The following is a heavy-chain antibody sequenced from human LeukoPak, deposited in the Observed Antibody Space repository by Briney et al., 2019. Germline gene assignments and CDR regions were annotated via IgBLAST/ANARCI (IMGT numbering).Heavy chain of an antibody. CDR3: AREISYYYYYMDV. Sequence: SETLSLTCTVSGGSISSGSYYWSWIRQPAGKGLEWIGRIYTSGSTNYNPSHKSRVTISVDTTKNQFSLKLSSVTAADTAVYYCAREISYYYYYMDVWGKGTTVTVSS. V-gene: IGHV4-61*02. CDR2: IYTSGST. J-gene: IGHJ6*03. CDR1: GGSISSGSYY. D-gene: IGHD2/OR15-2a*01.